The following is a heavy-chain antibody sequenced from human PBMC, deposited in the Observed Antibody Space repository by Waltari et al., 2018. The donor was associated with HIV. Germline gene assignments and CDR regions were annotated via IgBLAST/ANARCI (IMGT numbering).Heavy chain of an antibody. J-gene: IGHJ5*02. CDR2: SSWSRNGL. V-gene: IGHV3-9*01. CDR3: ARDSRGFRGYEGNWFDP. CDR1: GFNFDDYA. D-gene: IGHD5-12*01. Sequence: EVQLVESGGGLVQPGRSLRLTCTTSGFNFDDYAMHWIRQAPGKGLEWVAGSSWSRNGLGYADSVRGRFTISRDNAKNSLYLQMDSLRAEDTALYYCARDSRGFRGYEGNWFDPWGQGTLVTVSS.